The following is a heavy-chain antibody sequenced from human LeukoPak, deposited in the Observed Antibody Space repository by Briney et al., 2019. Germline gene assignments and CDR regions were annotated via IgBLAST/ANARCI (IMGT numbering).Heavy chain of an antibody. V-gene: IGHV3-23*01. J-gene: IGHJ4*02. Sequence: GGSLRLSCAASGFTFSNYAMTWVRQAPGRGLEWVSTISGGGGTTHYADSVKGRFLISRDNSKNTLSLQMNSLRAEDTAVYYCARGNSSGWYYFDYWGQGTLVTVSS. CDR2: ISGGGGTT. D-gene: IGHD6-19*01. CDR1: GFTFSNYA. CDR3: ARGNSSGWYYFDY.